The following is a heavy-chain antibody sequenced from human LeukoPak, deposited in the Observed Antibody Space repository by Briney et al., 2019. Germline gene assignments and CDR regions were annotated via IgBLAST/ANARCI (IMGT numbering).Heavy chain of an antibody. J-gene: IGHJ1*01. CDR1: GGTFSSYA. Sequence: SVKVSCKASGGTFSSYAISWVRQAPGQGLEWMGGIIPIFGTANYAQKFQGRVAITADVSTSTAYMELSSLRSEDTAVYYCATSRLYDSSGYYQKYFQHWGQGTLVTVSS. CDR3: ATSRLYDSSGYYQKYFQH. CDR2: IIPIFGTA. V-gene: IGHV1-69*13. D-gene: IGHD3-22*01.